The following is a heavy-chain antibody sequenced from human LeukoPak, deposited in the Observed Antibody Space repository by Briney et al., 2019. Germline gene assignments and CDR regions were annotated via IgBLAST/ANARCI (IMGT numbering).Heavy chain of an antibody. CDR2: ISYDGSNK. Sequence: GGSLRLSCAASGFDFSSYGMHWVRQAPGKGLEWVALISYDGSNKYYADSVKGRFTISRDNSKNTLYLQMNSLRAEDTAVYYCAKEKGYSSSWSYFDYWGQGTLVTVSS. CDR3: AKEKGYSSSWSYFDY. J-gene: IGHJ4*02. V-gene: IGHV3-30*18. CDR1: GFDFSSYG. D-gene: IGHD6-13*01.